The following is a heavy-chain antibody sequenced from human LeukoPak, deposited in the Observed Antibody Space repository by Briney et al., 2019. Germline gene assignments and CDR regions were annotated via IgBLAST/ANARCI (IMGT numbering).Heavy chain of an antibody. CDR3: ARLDLVPTSID. Sequence: GESLKISCQASAYNFADYWIGWVRQLPGKGLEWMGITYPAGSQTIYFPPFQGQVTISVDKSISTAYLQWSSLKASDTAMYYCARLDLVPTSIDWGQGTLVTVSS. V-gene: IGHV5-51*01. CDR2: TYPAGSQT. J-gene: IGHJ4*02. CDR1: AYNFADYW. D-gene: IGHD5-12*01.